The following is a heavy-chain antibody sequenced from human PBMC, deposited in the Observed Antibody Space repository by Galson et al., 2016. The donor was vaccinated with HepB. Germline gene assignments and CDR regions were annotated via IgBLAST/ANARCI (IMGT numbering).Heavy chain of an antibody. V-gene: IGHV4-61*01. CDR3: AGGVVPAAYVE. CDR1: GGSVRNSRYY. J-gene: IGHJ4*02. Sequence: SETLSLTCTVFGGSVRNSRYYWGWFRRPPGKGLEWIASIHSSGTTNCNPSLKSRLIISLDTSINQFSLNLTSLAAADAATYYCAGGVVPAAYVEWGQGALVTVSS. D-gene: IGHD2-2*01. CDR2: IHSSGTT.